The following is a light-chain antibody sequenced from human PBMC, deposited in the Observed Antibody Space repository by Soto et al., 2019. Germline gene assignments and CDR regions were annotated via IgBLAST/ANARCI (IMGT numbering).Light chain of an antibody. CDR1: QSVSTN. J-gene: IGKJ4*01. CDR2: GVS. CDR3: QQYNDWPLT. V-gene: IGKV3-15*01. Sequence: EIVMTQSPVTLSVSLGERATLSCRASQSVSTNLAWYQQKPGQSPRLLIYGVSTRANGVPARFSGSASGSEFILTISSLQSEDFAVYHCQQYNDWPLTFGGGTKVEIK.